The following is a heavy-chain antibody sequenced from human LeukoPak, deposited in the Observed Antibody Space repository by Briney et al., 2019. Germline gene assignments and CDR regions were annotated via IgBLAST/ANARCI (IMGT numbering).Heavy chain of an antibody. V-gene: IGHV3-7*01. J-gene: IGHJ6*03. CDR3: AEATSSGWYRPYYYYYMDV. CDR1: GFTFSSYW. CDR2: IKRDGSEK. D-gene: IGHD6-19*01. Sequence: GGSLRLSCAASGFTFSSYWMSWVRQAPGKGLEWVANIKRDGSEKYYVDSVKGRFTISRDNAKNSLYLQMNSLRAEDTAVYYCAEATSSGWYRPYYYYYMDVWGKGTTVTVSS.